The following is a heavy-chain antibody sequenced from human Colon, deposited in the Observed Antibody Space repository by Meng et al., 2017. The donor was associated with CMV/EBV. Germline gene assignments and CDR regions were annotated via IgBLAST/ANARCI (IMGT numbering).Heavy chain of an antibody. D-gene: IGHD3-22*01. CDR1: GYTFTDHY. Sequence: ASVKVSCKASGYTFTDHYIQWVRQAHGQGLEWMGWINPNTGGTTYEPNFHGRVTLTRDTSISTVYMEVTRLTSDDTAMYYCARVDSDTSGYYGPDFWGQGTMVT. CDR2: INPNTGGT. J-gene: IGHJ3*01. V-gene: IGHV1-2*02. CDR3: ARVDSDTSGYYGPDF.